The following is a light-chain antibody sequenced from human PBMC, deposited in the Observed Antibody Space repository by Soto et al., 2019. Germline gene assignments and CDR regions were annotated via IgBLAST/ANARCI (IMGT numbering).Light chain of an antibody. CDR1: SSDVGGYNY. V-gene: IGLV2-8*01. Sequence: QSVLTQPPSASGSPGQSVTISCTGTSSDVGGYNYVSWYQQHPGKAPKLMIYEVSKRPSGVPDRFSGSKSGNTASLTVSGLQGEYEADYYCSSYAGSNKLVFGGGTKLAVL. CDR3: SSYAGSNKLV. CDR2: EVS. J-gene: IGLJ2*01.